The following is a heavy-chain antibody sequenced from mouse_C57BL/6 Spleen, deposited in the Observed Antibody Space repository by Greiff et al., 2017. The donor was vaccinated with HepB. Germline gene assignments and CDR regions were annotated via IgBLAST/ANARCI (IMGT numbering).Heavy chain of an antibody. CDR1: GYTFTDYN. CDR3: TRYAMDY. V-gene: IGHV1-18*01. Sequence: VQLKESGPELVKPGASVKIPCKASGYTFTDYNMDWVKQSHGKSLEWIGDINPNNGGTIYNQKFKGKATLTVDKSSSTAYMELRSLTSEDTAVYYCTRYAMDYWGQGTSVTVSS. CDR2: INPNNGGT. J-gene: IGHJ4*01.